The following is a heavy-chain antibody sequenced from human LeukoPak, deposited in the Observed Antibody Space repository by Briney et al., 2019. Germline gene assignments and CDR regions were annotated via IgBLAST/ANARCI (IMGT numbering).Heavy chain of an antibody. J-gene: IGHJ4*02. V-gene: IGHV3-20*04. CDR3: ARAPITSPFYFDH. CDR1: GFGFGDHG. Sequence: GGSLRLSCSASGFGFGDHGMSWVRQVPGKGLEWVSGINWSGGSTGYADPVRGRFTISRDNAKNSLYLQIDSLTAEGTAFYYCARAPITSPFYFDHWGQGTLVTVSS. D-gene: IGHD2-2*01. CDR2: INWSGGST.